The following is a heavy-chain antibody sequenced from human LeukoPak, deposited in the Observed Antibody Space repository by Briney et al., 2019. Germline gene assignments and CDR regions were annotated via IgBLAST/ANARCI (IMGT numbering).Heavy chain of an antibody. V-gene: IGHV3-30*18. CDR2: ISDDGSNK. Sequence: GGSLRLSCAASGFTFSRYGMHWVRQAPGKGLEWVAVISDDGSNKYYADSVKGRFTISRDNSKNTLYLQMNSLRGEDTALYYCAKESSSSWYYFDFWGQGTLVTVSS. D-gene: IGHD6-13*01. J-gene: IGHJ4*02. CDR1: GFTFSRYG. CDR3: AKESSSSWYYFDF.